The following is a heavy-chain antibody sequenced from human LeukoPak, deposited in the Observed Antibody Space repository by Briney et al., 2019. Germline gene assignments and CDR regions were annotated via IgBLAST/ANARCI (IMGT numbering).Heavy chain of an antibody. CDR1: GFTFSSYA. CDR3: AKGNFWSGRGWFDP. Sequence: PGGSLRLSCAASGFTFSSYAMSWVRQAPGEGLEWVSAISGSGGSTYFADSVKGRFTISRDNSKNTLYLQMNSLRAEDTAVYYCAKGNFWSGRGWFDPWGQGTLVTVSS. V-gene: IGHV3-23*01. CDR2: ISGSGGST. J-gene: IGHJ5*02. D-gene: IGHD3-3*01.